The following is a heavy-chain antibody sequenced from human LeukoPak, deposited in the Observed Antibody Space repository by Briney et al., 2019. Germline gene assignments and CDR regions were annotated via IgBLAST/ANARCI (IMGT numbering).Heavy chain of an antibody. CDR2: INWIGGST. V-gene: IGHV3-20*04. CDR1: GFTFDDYA. J-gene: IGHJ4*02. D-gene: IGHD6-19*01. CDR3: AIDRYSSGWYTFDY. Sequence: GGSLRLSCAASGFTFDDYAMSWVRQAPGKGLEWVSGINWIGGSTGYADSVKGRFTISRDNAKNSLDLQMNSLRAEDTAVYYCAIDRYSSGWYTFDYWGQGTLVTVSS.